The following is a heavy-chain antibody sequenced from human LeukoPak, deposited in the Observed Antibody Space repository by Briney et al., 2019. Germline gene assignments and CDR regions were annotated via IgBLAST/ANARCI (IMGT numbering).Heavy chain of an antibody. CDR3: AREVGLRSYYFDY. J-gene: IGHJ4*02. V-gene: IGHV3-7*01. CDR2: IKQDGSEK. D-gene: IGHD4-17*01. CDR1: GFTFSSYW. Sequence: PGGSLRLSCAASGFTFSSYWMSWVRQAPGKGLEWVANIKQDGSEKYYVDSVKGRFTISRDNAKNSLYLQMNSLRAEDTAVYYCAREVGLRSYYFDYWGQGTLVTVSS.